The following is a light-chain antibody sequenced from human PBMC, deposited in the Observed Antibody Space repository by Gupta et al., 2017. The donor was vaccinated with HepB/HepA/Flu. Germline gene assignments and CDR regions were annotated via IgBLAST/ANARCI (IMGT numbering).Light chain of an antibody. J-gene: IGKJ1*01. Sequence: DAVMTQSPLSLHVTLGQPASISCRSSQSLVPSPGNTYLNWLQQRPGQPPRLLTYKISNRFSGVPDRFSGSGAGTVFTLKISRVEAEDVGVYYCLQSTHFPRTFGQGTKVEIK. CDR3: LQSTHFPRT. CDR1: QSLVPSPGNTY. V-gene: IGKV2-24*01. CDR2: KIS.